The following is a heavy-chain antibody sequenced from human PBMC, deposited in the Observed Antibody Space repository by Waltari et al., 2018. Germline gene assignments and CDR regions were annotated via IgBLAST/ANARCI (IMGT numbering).Heavy chain of an antibody. CDR2: ISSSSSYI. Sequence: EVQLVESGGGLVKPGGSLRLSCAASGFTFSSYSMTWVRQAPGKGLEWVSSISSSSSYIYYADSVKGRFTISRDNAKNSLYLQMNSLRAEDTAVYYCARERDSRYYYDSSGYPDYWGQGTLVTVSS. CDR3: ARERDSRYYYDSSGYPDY. CDR1: GFTFSSYS. J-gene: IGHJ4*02. V-gene: IGHV3-21*01. D-gene: IGHD3-22*01.